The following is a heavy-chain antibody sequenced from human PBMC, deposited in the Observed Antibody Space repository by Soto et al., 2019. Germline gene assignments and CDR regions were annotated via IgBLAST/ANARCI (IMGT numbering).Heavy chain of an antibody. CDR1: GGSVSSGSYY. V-gene: IGHV4-61*01. CDR3: ARGPPFQ. J-gene: IGHJ4*02. Sequence: SETRSLTCTVSGGSVSSGSYYWSWIRQPPGKGLEWIGYIYNSGSTNYNPSLKSRVTMSVDTSKNQFSLKLSSVTAADTAMYYCARGPPFQWGQGTLVTVSS. CDR2: IYNSGST.